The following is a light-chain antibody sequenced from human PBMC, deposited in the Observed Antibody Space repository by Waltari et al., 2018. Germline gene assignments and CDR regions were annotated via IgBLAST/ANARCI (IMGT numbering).Light chain of an antibody. CDR2: GNS. V-gene: IGLV1-40*01. J-gene: IGLJ3*02. CDR3: QSYDSSLSGSKV. CDR1: RSNIGAGYD. Sequence: QSVLTPPPSVSGAPGQRVTISCTGSRSNIGAGYDVHWYQQLPGTAPKLLIYGNSNRPSGVPDRFSGSKSGTSASLAITGLQAEDEADYYCQSYDSSLSGSKVFGGGTKLTVL.